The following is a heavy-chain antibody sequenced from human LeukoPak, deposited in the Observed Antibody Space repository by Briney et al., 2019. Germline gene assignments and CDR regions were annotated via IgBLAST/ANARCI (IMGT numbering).Heavy chain of an antibody. CDR2: IYYSGST. Sequence: SETLSLTCTLSGGSISSHYWSWIRQPPGKGLEWTGYIYYSGSTNYNPSLTSRVTMSVYTYKNQFSLKPSSVTAADTAVYYCAREGQASSGYYHLDLWGQENRPSVST. CDR3: AREGQASSGYYHLDL. CDR1: GGSISSHY. D-gene: IGHD3-22*01. J-gene: IGHJ5*02. V-gene: IGHV4-59*11.